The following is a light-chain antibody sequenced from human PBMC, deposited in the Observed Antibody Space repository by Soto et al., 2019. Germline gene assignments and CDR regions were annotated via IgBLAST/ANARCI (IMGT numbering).Light chain of an antibody. CDR2: DVT. V-gene: IGLV2-11*01. CDR1: ISDVAGYNY. J-gene: IGLJ2*01. Sequence: QSVLTQPRSVSGSPGQSVTISCTGTISDVAGYNYVSWYQHHPGKAPKLLISDVTKPPSWVPDRFSGSKSGSTASLTISELQAEDEADYYCYSYAGSNNLVFGGGTKLTVL. CDR3: YSYAGSNNLV.